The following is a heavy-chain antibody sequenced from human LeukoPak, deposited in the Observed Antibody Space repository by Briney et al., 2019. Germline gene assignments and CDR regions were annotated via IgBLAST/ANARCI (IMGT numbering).Heavy chain of an antibody. J-gene: IGHJ4*02. CDR1: GFTLSSYW. CDR2: INPDGSTT. CDR3: ARVRVGAYDFEY. Sequence: PGGSLRLSCAASGFTLSSYWMHWVRQVPGQGLVWVSRINPDGSTTTYADSVKGRFTISRDNAKNTLYLQMNSLRAEDTAVYYCARVRVGAYDFEYWGQGTLVTVSS. V-gene: IGHV3-74*01. D-gene: IGHD3-10*01.